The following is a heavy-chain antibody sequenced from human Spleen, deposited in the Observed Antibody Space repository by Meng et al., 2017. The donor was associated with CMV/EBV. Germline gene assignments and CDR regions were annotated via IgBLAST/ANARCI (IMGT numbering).Heavy chain of an antibody. D-gene: IGHD3-10*01. V-gene: IGHV1-18*01. J-gene: IGHJ4*02. CDR1: TFTSDG. CDR2: ISANNGNK. Sequence: TFTSDGVSGVRQAPGQGLEWMGWISANNGNKNYAQKYQGRVTMTTDTSTSTAYMELRSLRSDDTAVYYCARDGYNYYGSRSYCFDFWGQGTLVTVSS. CDR3: ARDGYNYYGSRSYCFDF.